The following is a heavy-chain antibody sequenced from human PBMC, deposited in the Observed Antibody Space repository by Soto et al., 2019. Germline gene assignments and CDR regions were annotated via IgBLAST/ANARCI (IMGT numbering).Heavy chain of an antibody. Sequence: EVQLVESGGGLVQPGGSLRLSCAASGFTFSSYWMHWVRQAPGKGPVWVSHISSDGNNNIYADSVKGRFTISRDNAANTLYLQMNSLRAEDTAVYYCARVRGFSTRDFDYWGQGTLVTVSS. CDR1: GFTFSSYW. D-gene: IGHD2-2*01. CDR3: ARVRGFSTRDFDY. J-gene: IGHJ4*02. V-gene: IGHV3-74*01. CDR2: ISSDGNNN.